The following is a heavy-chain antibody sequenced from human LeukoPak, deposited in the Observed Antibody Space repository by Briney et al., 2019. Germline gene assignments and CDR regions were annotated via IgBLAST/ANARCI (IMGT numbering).Heavy chain of an antibody. Sequence: GSLRLSCAASGFTFSSYSMNWVRQAPRKGLEWVSSISSSSSYIYYADSVKGRFTISRDNAKNSLYLQMNSLRAEDTAVYYCARDKDFLFDYWGQGTLVTVSS. J-gene: IGHJ4*02. D-gene: IGHD3-3*01. V-gene: IGHV3-21*01. CDR1: GFTFSSYS. CDR3: ARDKDFLFDY. CDR2: ISSSSSYI.